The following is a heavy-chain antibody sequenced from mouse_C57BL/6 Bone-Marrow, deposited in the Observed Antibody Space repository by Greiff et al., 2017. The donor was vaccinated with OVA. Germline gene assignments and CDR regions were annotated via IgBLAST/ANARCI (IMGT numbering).Heavy chain of an antibody. Sequence: EVMLVASGGGLVKPGGSLKLSCAASGFTFSSYAMSWVRQTPEKRLEWVATISDGGSYTYYPDNVKGRFTISRHNAKNHLYLQMSHLKSEDTAMYYWARGGGDYYGSSYAMDYWGQGTSVTVSS. D-gene: IGHD1-1*01. V-gene: IGHV5-4*03. CDR2: ISDGGSYT. CDR3: ARGGGDYYGSSYAMDY. CDR1: GFTFSSYA. J-gene: IGHJ4*01.